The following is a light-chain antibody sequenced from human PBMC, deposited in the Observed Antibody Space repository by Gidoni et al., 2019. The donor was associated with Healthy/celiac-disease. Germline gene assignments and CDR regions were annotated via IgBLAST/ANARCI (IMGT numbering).Light chain of an antibody. Sequence: QSALTQPASVSGSPGQSLTLSCTGSRSDVGGYNYVSWYQQHPGKATKLMIYEVRKRPSGVSNRCSGSKSGNTASLTISGLEAEDDADYYCSSYTSSSTLVFGGWTKLTVL. V-gene: IGLV2-14*01. CDR1: RSDVGGYNY. J-gene: IGLJ2*01. CDR2: EVR. CDR3: SSYTSSSTLV.